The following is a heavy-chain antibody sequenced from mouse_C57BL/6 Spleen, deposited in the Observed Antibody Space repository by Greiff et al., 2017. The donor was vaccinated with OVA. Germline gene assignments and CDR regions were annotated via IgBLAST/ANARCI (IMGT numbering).Heavy chain of an antibody. CDR3: ARAPLFDY. CDR2: IIPGSGGT. CDR1: GYAFTNYL. V-gene: IGHV1-54*01. Sequence: QVQLQQSGAELVRPGTSVKVSCKASGYAFTNYLIEWVKQRPGHGLEWIGVIIPGSGGTNYNEKFKGKATLTADKSSSTAYMRLSSLTSEDSAIYFCARAPLFDYWGQGTTLTVSS. J-gene: IGHJ2*01.